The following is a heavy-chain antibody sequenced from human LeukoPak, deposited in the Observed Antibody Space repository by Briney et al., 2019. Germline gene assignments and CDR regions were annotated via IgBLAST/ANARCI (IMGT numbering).Heavy chain of an antibody. CDR2: IIITGGVI. J-gene: IGHJ4*02. V-gene: IGHV3-23*01. D-gene: IGHD1-26*01. CDR1: GFSFTVFA. Sequence: GGSLRLSCAHPGFSFTVFAMSSVRHAPREGLEWGSVIIITGGVIQYPDSVKGRFTLSRDNSNNPHYLQINSLRVEDTALYFCSRDRPPGGSPTVAYWGRGTLVTVSS. CDR3: SRDRPPGGSPTVAY.